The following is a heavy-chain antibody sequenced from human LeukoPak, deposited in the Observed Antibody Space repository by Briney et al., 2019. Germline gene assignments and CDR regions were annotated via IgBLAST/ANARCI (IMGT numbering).Heavy chain of an antibody. V-gene: IGHV1-18*01. D-gene: IGHD3-10*01. J-gene: IGHJ4*02. CDR3: ARGPSTGYELLWFGELHFDY. CDR2: ISAYNGNT. Sequence: GASVKVSCEASGYTFTSYGISWVRQAPGQGLEWMGWISAYNGNTNYAQKLQGRVTMTTDTSTSTAYMELRSLRSDDTAVYYCARGPSTGYELLWFGELHFDYWGQGTLVTVSS. CDR1: GYTFTSYG.